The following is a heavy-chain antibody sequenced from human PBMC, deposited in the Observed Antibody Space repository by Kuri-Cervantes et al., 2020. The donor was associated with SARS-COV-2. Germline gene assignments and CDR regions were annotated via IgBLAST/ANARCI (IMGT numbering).Heavy chain of an antibody. CDR3: VRDHDYGSRNKFDF. CDR1: HEPLYSSSHF. CDR2: VFYSGTT. Sequence: SETLSLTCTVSHEPLYSSSHFWGWLRQSPGKGLEWIGSVFYSGTTYYNPSLQSRVTVSVDLSKNQFSLSLQSVTAADTAVYYCVRDHDYGSRNKFDFWGPGALVTVSS. J-gene: IGHJ4*02. D-gene: IGHD6-13*01. V-gene: IGHV4-39*02.